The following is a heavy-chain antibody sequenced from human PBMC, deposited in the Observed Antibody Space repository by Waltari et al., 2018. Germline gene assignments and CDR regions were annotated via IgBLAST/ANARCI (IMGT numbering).Heavy chain of an antibody. D-gene: IGHD1-7*01. CDR1: GYSISSGYY. V-gene: IGHV4-38-2*01. CDR2: IYHSGST. J-gene: IGHJ5*02. Sequence: QVQLQESGPGLVKPSETLSLTCAVSGYSISSGYYWGWIRQPPGKGLEWIGSIYHSGSTYYNPSLKSRVTISVDTSKNQFSLKLSSVTAADTAVYYCASSRITGTTVNWFDPWGQGTLVTVSS. CDR3: ASSRITGTTVNWFDP.